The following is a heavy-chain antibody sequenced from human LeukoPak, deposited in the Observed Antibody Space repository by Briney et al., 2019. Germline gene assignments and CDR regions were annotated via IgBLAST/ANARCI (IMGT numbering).Heavy chain of an antibody. CDR2: ISSSSSYI. J-gene: IGHJ4*02. CDR1: GFTFSSYS. CDR3: ARGGIAARPRVFDY. Sequence: PGGSLRHSCAASGFTFSSYSMNWVRQAPGKGLEWVSSISSSSSYIYYADSVKGRFTISRDNAKNSLYLQMNSLRAEDTAVYYCARGGIAARPRVFDYWGQGTLVTVSS. D-gene: IGHD6-6*01. V-gene: IGHV3-21*01.